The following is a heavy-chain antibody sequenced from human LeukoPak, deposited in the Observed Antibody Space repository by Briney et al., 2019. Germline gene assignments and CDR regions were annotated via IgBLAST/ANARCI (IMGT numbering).Heavy chain of an antibody. J-gene: IGHJ6*04. V-gene: IGHV3-48*03. Sequence: GGSLRLSCAASGLTFSSYNMKWVRQAPGEGREWVSYISSSGSSIYYTDSVRGRFTIYRDHAKNSLYVHMNSQRAGDTAVYYCVELGITMIGGGWGKGTTVTTSS. D-gene: IGHD3-10*02. CDR3: VELGITMIGGG. CDR1: GLTFSSYN. CDR2: ISSSGSSI.